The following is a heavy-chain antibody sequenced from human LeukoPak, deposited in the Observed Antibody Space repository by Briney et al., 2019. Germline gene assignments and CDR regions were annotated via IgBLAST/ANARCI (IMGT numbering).Heavy chain of an antibody. CDR3: ARIGDYYDSSGYYT. V-gene: IGHV4-59*01. CDR1: GGSISSYY. Sequence: PSETLSLTCTVSGGSISSYYWSWIRQPPGKGLEWIGYIYYSGSTNYNPSLKSRVTTSVDTSKNQFSLKLSSVTAADTAVYYCARIGDYYDSSGYYTWGQGTLVTVSS. D-gene: IGHD3-22*01. CDR2: IYYSGST. J-gene: IGHJ5*02.